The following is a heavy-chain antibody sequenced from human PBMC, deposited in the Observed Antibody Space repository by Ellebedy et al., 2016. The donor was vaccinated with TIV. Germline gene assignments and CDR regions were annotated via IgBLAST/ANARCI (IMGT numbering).Heavy chain of an antibody. CDR1: GVSISSGDYH. V-gene: IGHV4-39*07. CDR2: IHYSGST. J-gene: IGHJ2*01. CDR3: ARDGDPGWYVDL. Sequence: MPSETLSLTCSVSGVSISSGDYHWGWIRQPPGQGLEWIANIHYSGSTHYNPSLKSRVPISIDTSKNHFSLKLSSGTAADTAVYYCARDGDPGWYVDLWGRGTLVTVSS.